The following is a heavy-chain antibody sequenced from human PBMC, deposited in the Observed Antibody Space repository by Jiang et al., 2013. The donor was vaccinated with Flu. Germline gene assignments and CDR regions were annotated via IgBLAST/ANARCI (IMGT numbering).Heavy chain of an antibody. Sequence: ESGAEVKKPGASVKVSCKVSKHSFGELSMHWVRQAPGKGLEWMGGFDPEVGEIVYAQKFQGRVAMTEDTSTDTAYMEVSRLTYDDTAVYYCATDLGYASGWNHGVGLDAWGQGTTVTVSS. CDR3: ATDLGYASGWNHGVGLDA. CDR2: FDPEVGEI. CDR1: KHSFGELS. J-gene: IGHJ6*02. D-gene: IGHD6-19*01. V-gene: IGHV1-24*01.